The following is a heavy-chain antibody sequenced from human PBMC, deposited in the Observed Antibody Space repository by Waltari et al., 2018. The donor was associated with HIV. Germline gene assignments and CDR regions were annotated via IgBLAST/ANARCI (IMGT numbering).Heavy chain of an antibody. Sequence: GSLRLSCAASGFTFTTYAMHWVRQAPGKGLEWVAFVRYDGSNKYYADSVKGRFTISRENSKNTLYLEMNSLRADGTAVYYRARGPSPPILYDILTGYYFDYWGQGTLVTVSS. V-gene: IGHV3-30*02. CDR2: VRYDGSNK. J-gene: IGHJ4*02. CDR1: GFTFTTYA. CDR3: ARGPSPPILYDILTGYYFDY. D-gene: IGHD3-9*01.